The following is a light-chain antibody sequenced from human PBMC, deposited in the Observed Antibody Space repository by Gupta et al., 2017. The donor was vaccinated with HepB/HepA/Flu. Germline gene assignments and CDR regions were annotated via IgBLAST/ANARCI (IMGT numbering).Light chain of an antibody. V-gene: IGKV4-1*01. J-gene: IGKJ2*01. CDR1: QSVLYSTNNKNY. Sequence: DIVMTQSPDSLPVSLGERATINCKSSQSVLYSTNNKNYLAWYQQKPGQPPKLLIYWASTRECGVPDRFSGSGSGTDFTLTISSLQAEDVAVYYCQQYHSPPYTFGQGTKLEIK. CDR3: QQYHSPPYT. CDR2: WAS.